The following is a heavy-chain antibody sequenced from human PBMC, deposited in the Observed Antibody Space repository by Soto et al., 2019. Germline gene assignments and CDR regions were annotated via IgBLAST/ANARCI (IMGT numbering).Heavy chain of an antibody. CDR2: VYYTGST. J-gene: IGHJ4*02. CDR1: GGSISGSY. Sequence: SETLSLTCSVSGGSISGSYWSWIRQSPGKGLEWLGYVYYTGSTNYSPSLRSRVSISVDTSKNEFSLRLSSATAADTAVYFCARSVAVPGAHIDYWGQGTHLTASS. D-gene: IGHD3-3*01. CDR3: ARSVAVPGAHIDY. V-gene: IGHV4-59*01.